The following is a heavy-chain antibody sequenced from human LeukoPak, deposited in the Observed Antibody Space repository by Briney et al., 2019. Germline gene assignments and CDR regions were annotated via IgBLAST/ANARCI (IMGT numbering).Heavy chain of an antibody. D-gene: IGHD3-22*01. CDR3: AKDRETYYYDSSGLDY. CDR2: IWYDGSNK. CDR1: GFTFSSYG. Sequence: PGRSLRLSCAASGFTFSSYGIHWVRQAPGKGLEWVAVIWYDGSNKYYADSVKGRFTISRDNSKNTLYLQMNSLRAEDTAVYYYAKDRETYYYDSSGLDYWGQGTLVTVSS. V-gene: IGHV3-33*06. J-gene: IGHJ4*02.